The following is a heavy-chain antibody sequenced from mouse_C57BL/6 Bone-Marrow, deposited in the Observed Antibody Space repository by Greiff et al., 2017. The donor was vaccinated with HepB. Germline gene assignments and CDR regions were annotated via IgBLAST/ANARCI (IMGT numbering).Heavy chain of an antibody. J-gene: IGHJ4*01. V-gene: IGHV1-4*01. CDR2: INPSSGYT. CDR1: GYTFTSYT. D-gene: IGHD1-1*01. CDR3: ARMHYGSSPYYAMDY. Sequence: VQLQQSGAELARPGASVKMSCKASGYTFTSYTMHWVKQRPGQGLEWIGYINPSSGYTKYNQKFKDKATLTADKSSSTAYMQLSSLTSEDSAVYYCARMHYGSSPYYAMDYWGQGTSVTVSS.